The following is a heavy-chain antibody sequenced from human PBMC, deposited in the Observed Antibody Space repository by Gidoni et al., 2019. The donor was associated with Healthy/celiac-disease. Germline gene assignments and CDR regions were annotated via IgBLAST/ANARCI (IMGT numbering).Heavy chain of an antibody. CDR2: ISYDGSNK. J-gene: IGHJ3*02. CDR1: GLTFSSYA. Sequence: QVQLVESGGGVVQPGRSLRLSCAASGLTFSSYAMHWVRQAPGKGLGWVAVISYDGSNKYYADSVKGRFTISRDNSKNTLYLQMNSLRAEDTAVYYCARDCQWLVHAFDIWGQGTMVTVSS. CDR3: ARDCQWLVHAFDI. V-gene: IGHV3-30-3*01. D-gene: IGHD6-19*01.